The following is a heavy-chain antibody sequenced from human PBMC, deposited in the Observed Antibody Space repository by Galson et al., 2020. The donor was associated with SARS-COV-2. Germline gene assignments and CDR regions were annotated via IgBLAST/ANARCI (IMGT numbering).Heavy chain of an antibody. V-gene: IGHV3-64D*08. CDR1: GFTFSNYA. CDR2: ISYNGGRT. J-gene: IGHJ4*02. Sequence: QAGGSLRLSCSASGFTFSNYAMHWVRQAPGKGLEYVSGISYNGGRTDYADSVKGRFTISRDNSKNTLYLQMSSLRAEDTAIYYCVKVPNYWGQGTLVTVSS. CDR3: VKVPNY.